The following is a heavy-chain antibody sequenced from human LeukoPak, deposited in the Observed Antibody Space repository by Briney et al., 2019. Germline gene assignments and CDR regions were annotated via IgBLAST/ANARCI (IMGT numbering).Heavy chain of an antibody. Sequence: SETLSLTCSVSGGSISNYFWTWIRQPPGKGLEWIGYIYSSGSTYYNPSLKSRVTISVDTSKNRFSLKLSTVTAADTAVYYCARRPTGDPKFDYWGQGALVTVSS. J-gene: IGHJ4*02. CDR3: ARRPTGDPKFDY. V-gene: IGHV4-59*08. D-gene: IGHD7-27*01. CDR1: GGSISNYF. CDR2: IYSSGST.